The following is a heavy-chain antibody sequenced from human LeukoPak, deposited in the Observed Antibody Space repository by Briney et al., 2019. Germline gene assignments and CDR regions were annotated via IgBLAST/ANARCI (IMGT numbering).Heavy chain of an antibody. J-gene: IGHJ1*01. CDR2: ISSSGGST. CDR3: AKDRDYGDYLIGEYFQH. D-gene: IGHD4-17*01. Sequence: QPGGSLRLSCAASGFTFSSYAMSWVRQAPGKGLEWVSAISSSGGSTYYADSVKGRFTISRDNSKNTLYLQMNSLRAEDTAVYYCAKDRDYGDYLIGEYFQHWGQGTLVTVSS. CDR1: GFTFSSYA. V-gene: IGHV3-23*01.